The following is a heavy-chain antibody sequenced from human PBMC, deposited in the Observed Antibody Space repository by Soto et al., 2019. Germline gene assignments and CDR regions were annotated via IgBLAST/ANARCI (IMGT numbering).Heavy chain of an antibody. V-gene: IGHV4-59*01. CDR3: ARDHGRNGWFDP. CDR2: IYYSGST. J-gene: IGHJ5*02. D-gene: IGHD1-1*01. Sequence: SETLSLTCTVSGGSISSYYWSWIRQPPGKGLEWIGYIYYSGSTNYNPSLKSRVTISVDTSKNQFSLKLSSVTAADTAVYYCARDHGRNGWFDPWGQGTLVTVSS. CDR1: GGSISSYY.